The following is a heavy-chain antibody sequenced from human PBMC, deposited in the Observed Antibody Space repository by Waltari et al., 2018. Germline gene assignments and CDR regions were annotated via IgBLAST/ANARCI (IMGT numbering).Heavy chain of an antibody. Sequence: EVQLVQSGAEVKKPEESLRISCEGSGYSFTSHWISWVRQMPGKGLEGVGRVDPRDSCRNDGPAFEGHVTISVDQSLRTAYLQWDSLKASDTAIYYCVRHRTTYPLEIDYWGQGTLVTVSS. CDR3: VRHRTTYPLEIDY. CDR2: VDPRDSCR. D-gene: IGHD2-2*01. J-gene: IGHJ4*02. CDR1: GYSFTSHW. V-gene: IGHV5-10-1*01.